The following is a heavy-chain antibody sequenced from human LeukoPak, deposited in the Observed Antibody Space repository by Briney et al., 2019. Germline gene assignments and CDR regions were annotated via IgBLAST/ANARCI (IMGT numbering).Heavy chain of an antibody. CDR1: GYTFTTYA. J-gene: IGHJ4*02. CDR3: AREQSRYPGTYFDY. V-gene: IGHV7-4-1*02. CDR2: INTNTGNP. Sequence: ASVKVSCKASGYTFTTYAMNWVRQAPGQGLEWMGWINTNTGNPTYAQGFTGRFVFSLDTSVSTAYLQISSLKAEDTAVYYCAREQSRYPGTYFDYWGQGTLVTVSS. D-gene: IGHD1-1*01.